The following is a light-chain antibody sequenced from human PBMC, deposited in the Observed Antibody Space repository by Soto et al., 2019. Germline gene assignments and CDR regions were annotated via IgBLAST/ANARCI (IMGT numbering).Light chain of an antibody. CDR2: GTS. J-gene: IGKJ3*01. CDR1: RSFASSY. CDR3: QQYGSSLFT. V-gene: IGKV3-20*01. Sequence: DMVLTQSPGTLSLSPGERATLSCRASRSFASSYLGWYQQKPGQAPRVLIYGTSIRASGVPERFSGGGSGTDFTLTITRLEPEDFAVYYCQQYGSSLFTFGPGTKVDIK.